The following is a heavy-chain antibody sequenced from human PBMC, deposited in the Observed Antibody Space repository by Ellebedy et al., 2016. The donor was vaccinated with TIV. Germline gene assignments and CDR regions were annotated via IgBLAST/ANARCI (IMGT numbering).Heavy chain of an antibody. V-gene: IGHV3-30-3*01. J-gene: IGHJ4*02. D-gene: IGHD1-26*01. Sequence: PGGSLRLSCVASGFTFSSYAMHWVRRAPGRGLEWVSLMSYDGGDRQYADSVKGRFTISRDNSKNTVFLQMDSLRVEDTAVYYCARGWGSGAYLIDYWGQGTLATVSS. CDR2: MSYDGGDR. CDR1: GFTFSSYA. CDR3: ARGWGSGAYLIDY.